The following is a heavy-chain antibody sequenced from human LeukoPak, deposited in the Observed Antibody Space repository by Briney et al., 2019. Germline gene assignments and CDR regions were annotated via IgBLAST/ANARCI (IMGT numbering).Heavy chain of an antibody. CDR2: ISSSSSYI. D-gene: IGHD3-10*01. J-gene: IGHJ4*02. CDR3: ARIPYYYGSGDKGY. CDR1: GFTFSSYS. Sequence: GGSLRLSCAASGFTFSSYSMNWVRQAPGRGLEWVSSISSSSSYIYYADSVKGRFTISRDNAKNSLYLQMNSLRAEDTAVYYCARIPYYYGSGDKGYWGQGTLVTVSS. V-gene: IGHV3-21*01.